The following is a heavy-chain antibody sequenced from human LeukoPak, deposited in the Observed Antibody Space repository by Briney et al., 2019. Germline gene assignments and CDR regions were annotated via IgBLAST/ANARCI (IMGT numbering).Heavy chain of an antibody. Sequence: GGSLRLSCAASRFTVSSNYMSWVRQAPGKGLEWVSVIYSGGSTYYADSVKGRFTISRDNSKNTLYLQMNSLRAEDTAVYYCAREVAARPIYYYYYMDVWGKGTTATVSS. V-gene: IGHV3-66*02. CDR2: IYSGGST. D-gene: IGHD6-6*01. CDR1: RFTVSSNY. J-gene: IGHJ6*03. CDR3: AREVAARPIYYYYYMDV.